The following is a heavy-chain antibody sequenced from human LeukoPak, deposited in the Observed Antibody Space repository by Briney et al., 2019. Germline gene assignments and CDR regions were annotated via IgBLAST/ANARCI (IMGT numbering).Heavy chain of an antibody. CDR2: IWYDGSNK. D-gene: IGHD2-15*01. CDR3: ARDLSSPGPHSPHSMTLDY. CDR1: GFTFSSYG. J-gene: IGHJ4*02. V-gene: IGHV3-33*01. Sequence: GGSLRLSCAASGFTFSSYGMHWVRKAPGKGLEWVAVIWYDGSNKYYADSVKGRFTISRDNSKNTLYLQMNSLRAEDTAVYYCARDLSSPGPHSPHSMTLDYWGQGTLVTVSS.